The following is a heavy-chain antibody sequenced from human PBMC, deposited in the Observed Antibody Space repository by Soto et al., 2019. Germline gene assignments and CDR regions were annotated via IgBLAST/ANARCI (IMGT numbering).Heavy chain of an antibody. Sequence: SGFTFSSYAMTWVRQAPGRGLEWVSAISGTGSPTYYADSVKGRFTISRDNTKNSLYLQMNILRAEDTAVYYCANLRDYDFLTGYSPHYYGMDVWGQGTTVTVSS. V-gene: IGHV3-23*01. CDR3: ANLRDYDFLTGYSPHYYGMDV. D-gene: IGHD3-9*01. J-gene: IGHJ6*02. CDR1: GFTFSSYA. CDR2: ISGTGSPT.